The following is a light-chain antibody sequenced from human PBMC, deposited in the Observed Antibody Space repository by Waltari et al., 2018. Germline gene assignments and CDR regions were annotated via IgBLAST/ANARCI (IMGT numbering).Light chain of an antibody. V-gene: IGLV2-14*01. CDR1: SSDVGGYNY. J-gene: IGLJ2*01. Sequence: QSALTQPASVSGSPGQSITISCTGTSSDVGGYNYASWYQQHPGKAPKPRIYEVSKRPSGGSKRFSGSKSGNTASLTISGLQAEDEADYYCSSYTSSSTLVVFGGGTKLTVL. CDR2: EVS. CDR3: SSYTSSSTLVV.